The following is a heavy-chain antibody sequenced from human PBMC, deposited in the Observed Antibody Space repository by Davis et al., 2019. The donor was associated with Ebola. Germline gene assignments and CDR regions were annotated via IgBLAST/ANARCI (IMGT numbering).Heavy chain of an antibody. J-gene: IGHJ4*02. Sequence: LSLTCAASGFTFSSYSMNWVRQAPGKGLEWVSSISSSSSYIYYADSVKGRFTISRDNAKNSLYLQMNSLRAEDTAVYYCAVDSSGFIWGQGTLVTVSS. V-gene: IGHV3-21*03. CDR3: AVDSSGFI. CDR1: GFTFSSYS. CDR2: ISSSSSYI. D-gene: IGHD3-22*01.